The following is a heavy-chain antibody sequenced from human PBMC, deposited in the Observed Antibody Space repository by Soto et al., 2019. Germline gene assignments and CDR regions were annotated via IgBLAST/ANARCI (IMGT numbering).Heavy chain of an antibody. CDR2: IYYSGVT. J-gene: IGHJ6*02. D-gene: IGHD5-18*01. V-gene: IGHV4-61*03. Sequence: QVQLQESGPGLVKPSETLSLTCTVSGGSVSSGSYYWSWIRQPPGKGLEWIGYIYYSGVTTYNPTLKSRLSILVVTCKYHFSLMLSSVTAADTAVYNCARDRPRDTPTLPDYYYYGMDVWSQGTTFTVSS. CDR3: ARDRPRDTPTLPDYYYYGMDV. CDR1: GGSVSSGSYY.